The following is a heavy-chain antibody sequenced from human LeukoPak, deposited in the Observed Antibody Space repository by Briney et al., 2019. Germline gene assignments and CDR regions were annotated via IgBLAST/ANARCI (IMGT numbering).Heavy chain of an antibody. CDR1: GFTFSSYA. J-gene: IGHJ4*02. V-gene: IGHV3-23*01. CDR2: ISGSGGST. CDR3: AKDRRITMIVVANPDFDY. D-gene: IGHD3-22*01. Sequence: LPGGSLRLSCAASGFTFSSYAMSWVRQAPGKGLEWVSVISGSGGSTYYADSVKGRFTISGDNSKNTLYLQMNSLRAEDTAVYYCAKDRRITMIVVANPDFDYWGQGTLVTVSP.